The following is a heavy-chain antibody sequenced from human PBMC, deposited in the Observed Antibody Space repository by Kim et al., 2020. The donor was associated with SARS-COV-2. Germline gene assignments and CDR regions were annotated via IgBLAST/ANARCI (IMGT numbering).Heavy chain of an antibody. CDR2: IIPIFGTT. CDR1: GGTFSNYA. Sequence: SVKVSCKASGGTFSNYAISWVRQAPGQGLEWMGGIIPIFGTTNYAQKFQGRVTITADESTSTAYMELSSLRSEDTAVYYCARDMGYCSGGSCYDYYYGMDVWGQGTTVTVPS. D-gene: IGHD2-15*01. V-gene: IGHV1-69*13. J-gene: IGHJ6*02. CDR3: ARDMGYCSGGSCYDYYYGMDV.